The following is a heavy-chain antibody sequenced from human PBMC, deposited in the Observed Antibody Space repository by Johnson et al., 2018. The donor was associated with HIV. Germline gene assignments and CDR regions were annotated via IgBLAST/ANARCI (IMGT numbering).Heavy chain of an antibody. CDR2: ISYDGSKI. D-gene: IGHD6-6*01. J-gene: IGHJ3*01. Sequence: QMLLVESGGGVVQPGRTLRLSCAASGFPFSNFAMHWVRQAPGKGLEWVAIISYDGSKIFYADSVKGRFTISRDNSKNTLFLQMNSLSAEDTALYYSARGGIEYNSPLGVGYAFDVWGQGTMVTVSS. CDR3: ARGGIEYNSPLGVGYAFDV. V-gene: IGHV3-30*04. CDR1: GFPFSNFA.